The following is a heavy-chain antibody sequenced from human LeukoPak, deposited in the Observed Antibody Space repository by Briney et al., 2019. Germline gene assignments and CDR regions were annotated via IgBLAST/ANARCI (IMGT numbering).Heavy chain of an antibody. Sequence: PSETLSLTCTVSGGSISSYYWSWIRQPPGXXLEWIGYIYYSGSTNYNPSLKSRVTISVDTSKNQFSLKLSSVTAADTAVYYCAREDSSGYDYWGQGTLVTVSS. V-gene: IGHV4-59*01. CDR2: IYYSGST. CDR3: AREDSSGYDY. J-gene: IGHJ4*02. CDR1: GGSISSYY. D-gene: IGHD3-22*01.